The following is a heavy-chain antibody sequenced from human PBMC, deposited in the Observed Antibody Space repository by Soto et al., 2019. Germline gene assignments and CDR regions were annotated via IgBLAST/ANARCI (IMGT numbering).Heavy chain of an antibody. D-gene: IGHD3-9*01. V-gene: IGHV4-34*01. CDR3: ARDTATFLRYFVY. CDR2: INHSGST. J-gene: IGHJ4*02. Sequence: QVQLQQWGAGLLKPSETLSLTCAVYGGSFSGYYWSWIRQPPGKGLEWIGEINHSGSTNYNPSLKSRVTISVDTSKNQFSLKLSSVTAADTAVYYCARDTATFLRYFVYWGQVTLVTVSS. CDR1: GGSFSGYY.